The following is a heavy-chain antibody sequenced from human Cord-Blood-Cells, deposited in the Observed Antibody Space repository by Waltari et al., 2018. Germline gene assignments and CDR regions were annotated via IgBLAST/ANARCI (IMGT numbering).Heavy chain of an antibody. CDR3: ARRGPYGYYGSGSYYDY. V-gene: IGHV4-34*01. D-gene: IGHD3-10*01. Sequence: QVQLQQWGAGLLKPSETLSLTCAVYGGSFSGYYWSWIRQPPGKGLEWIGEINHSGSTNYNPSLKSRVTISVDTSKNQFSLKLSSVTGADTAVYCCARRGPYGYYGSGSYYDYWGQGTLVTVSS. CDR2: INHSGST. J-gene: IGHJ4*02. CDR1: GGSFSGYY.